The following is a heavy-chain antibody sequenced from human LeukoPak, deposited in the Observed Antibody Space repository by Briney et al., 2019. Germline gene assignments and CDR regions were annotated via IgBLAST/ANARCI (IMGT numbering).Heavy chain of an antibody. D-gene: IGHD6-19*01. V-gene: IGHV1-18*01. CDR2: IGAYNGNT. CDR1: GYTFTGYG. Sequence: ASVKVSCKASGYTFTGYGISWVRQAPGQGLEWMGWIGAYNGNTNYAQKLQGRVTMTTDTSTSTAYMELRSLRSDDTAVYYCARLIRAVAGTPGDYYYYGMDVWGQGTTVTVSS. J-gene: IGHJ6*02. CDR3: ARLIRAVAGTPGDYYYYGMDV.